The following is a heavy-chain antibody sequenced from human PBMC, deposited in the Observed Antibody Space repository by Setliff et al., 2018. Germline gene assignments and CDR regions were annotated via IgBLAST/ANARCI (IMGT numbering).Heavy chain of an antibody. CDR3: TRRPRGRAAFDI. Sequence: SETLSLTCTVSGGSISTSSHHWVWIRQSPGKGLEWIGTIYSSGTTYYNLSPKSRVTISLDTSKSQFSLNLGSVTAADTAVYYCTRRPRGRAAFDIWGQGTMVT. CDR2: IYSSGTT. J-gene: IGHJ3*02. D-gene: IGHD3-10*01. CDR1: GGSISTSSHH. V-gene: IGHV4-39*01.